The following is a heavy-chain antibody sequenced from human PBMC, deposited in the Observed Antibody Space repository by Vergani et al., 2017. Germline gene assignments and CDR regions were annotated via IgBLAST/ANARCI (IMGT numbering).Heavy chain of an antibody. Sequence: QVQLVQSGAEVKKPGASVKVSCKASGYTFTGYYMHWVRQAPGQGLEWMGWINPNSGGTNYAQKFQGWVTMTRDTSISTAYMELSRLRSDDTAGYYCAREGQHYDILTGYLSGAFDYWGQGTLVTVSS. CDR1: GYTFTGYY. D-gene: IGHD3-9*01. V-gene: IGHV1-2*04. J-gene: IGHJ4*02. CDR3: AREGQHYDILTGYLSGAFDY. CDR2: INPNSGGT.